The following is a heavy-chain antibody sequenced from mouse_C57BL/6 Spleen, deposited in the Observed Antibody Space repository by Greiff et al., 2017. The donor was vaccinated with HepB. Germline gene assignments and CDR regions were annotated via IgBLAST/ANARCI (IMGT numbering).Heavy chain of an antibody. D-gene: IGHD4-1*02. CDR1: GFTFSSYA. V-gene: IGHV5-4*01. CDR2: ISDGGSYT. J-gene: IGHJ2*01. Sequence: EVQVVESGGGLVKPGGSLKLSCAASGFTFSSYAMSWVRQTPEKRLEWVATISDGGSYTYYPDNVKGRFTISRDNAKNNLYLQMSHLKSEDTAMYYCARERATGRYFDYWGQGTTLTVSS. CDR3: ARERATGRYFDY.